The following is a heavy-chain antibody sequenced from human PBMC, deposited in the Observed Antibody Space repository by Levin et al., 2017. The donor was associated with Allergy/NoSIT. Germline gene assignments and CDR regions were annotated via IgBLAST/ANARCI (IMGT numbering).Heavy chain of an antibody. CDR3: ARDFTGGCPYYFDS. J-gene: IGHJ4*02. V-gene: IGHV3-7*01. CDR1: GFTFSYFW. Sequence: GGSLRLSCAASGFTFSYFWMSWVRQAPGKGLEWVANIKQDGSEKYYVDSVRGRFTISRDNAKNSLFLLMNRLRAEDTAVYYCARDFTGGCPYYFDSWGQGTLVTVSS. CDR2: IKQDGSEK. D-gene: IGHD6-19*01.